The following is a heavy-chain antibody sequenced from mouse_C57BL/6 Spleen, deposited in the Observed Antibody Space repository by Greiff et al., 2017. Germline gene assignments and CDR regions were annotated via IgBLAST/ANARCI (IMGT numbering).Heavy chain of an antibody. CDR2: IYPGSGNT. D-gene: IGHD3-2*02. CDR1: GYTFTDYY. CDR3: ARDAQATSLDY. J-gene: IGHJ2*01. V-gene: IGHV1-76*01. Sequence: QVQLQQSGAELVRPGASVKLSCKASGYTFTDYYINWVKQRPGQGLEWIARIYPGSGNTYYNEKFKGKATLTAEKSSSTAYMQLSSLTSEDSAVYFCARDAQATSLDYWGQGTTLTVSS.